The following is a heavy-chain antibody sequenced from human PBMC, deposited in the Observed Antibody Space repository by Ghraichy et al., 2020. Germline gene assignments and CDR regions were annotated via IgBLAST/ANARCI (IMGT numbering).Heavy chain of an antibody. D-gene: IGHD2-2*01. J-gene: IGHJ4*02. CDR2: ISSTSSYT. CDR3: ARGKVTDCSSTSCYSRGFDY. V-gene: IGHV3-21*01. CDR1: GFTFSTYG. Sequence: LSLTCAASGFTFSTYGMSWVRQAPGKGLEWVSSISSTSSYTYYADSVKGRFTISRDNAKNSLYLQMNSLRAEDTAVYYCARGKVTDCSSTSCYSRGFDYWGQGTLVTVSS.